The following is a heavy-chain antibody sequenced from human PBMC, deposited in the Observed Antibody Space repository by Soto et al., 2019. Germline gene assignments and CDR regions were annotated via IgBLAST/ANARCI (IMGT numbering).Heavy chain of an antibody. CDR1: GFTVSTNY. Sequence: PGVSLTLSYEASGFTVSTNYMSWVRQAPGKGLEWVSVIYSGGSTYYADSVKGRFSISRDNSKNTLYLQMNSLRAEDTAVYYCARVTVAYFDYWGQGP. D-gene: IGHD4-17*01. V-gene: IGHV3-66*01. J-gene: IGHJ4*02. CDR3: ARVTVAYFDY. CDR2: IYSGGST.